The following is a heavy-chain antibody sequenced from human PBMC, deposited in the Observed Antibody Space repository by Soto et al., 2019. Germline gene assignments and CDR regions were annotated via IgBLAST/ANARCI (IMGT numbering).Heavy chain of an antibody. D-gene: IGHD6-19*01. Sequence: PGGSLRLSCAASGFTFSSYAMSWVRQAPGKGLEWVSAISGSGGSTYYADSVKGRFTISRDNSKNTLYLQMNSLRAEDTAVYYCAKSVSVAGTLIRGELDYWGQGTLVTVSS. CDR3: AKSVSVAGTLIRGELDY. CDR1: GFTFSSYA. V-gene: IGHV3-23*01. J-gene: IGHJ4*02. CDR2: ISGSGGST.